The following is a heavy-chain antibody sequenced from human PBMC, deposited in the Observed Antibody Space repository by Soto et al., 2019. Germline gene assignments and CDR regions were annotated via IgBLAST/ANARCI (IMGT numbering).Heavy chain of an antibody. J-gene: IGHJ3*02. D-gene: IGHD3-22*01. CDR1: GGSISSGGYY. CDR2: IYYSGST. CDR3: ARAYYYDSSGEYDAFDI. V-gene: IGHV4-31*03. Sequence: PSETLSLTCTVSGGSISSGGYYWSWIRQHPGKGLEWIGYIYYSGSTYYNPSLKSRVTISVDTSKNQFSLKLSSATAADTAVYYCARAYYYDSSGEYDAFDIWGQGTMVTVSS.